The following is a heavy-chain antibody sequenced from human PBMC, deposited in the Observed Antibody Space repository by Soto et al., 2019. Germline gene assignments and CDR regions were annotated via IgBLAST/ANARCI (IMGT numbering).Heavy chain of an antibody. V-gene: IGHV4-39*01. D-gene: IGHD2-8*01. J-gene: IGHJ6*03. Sequence: PSETLSLTCTVSGGSISSSSYYWGWIRQPPGKGLEWIGSIYYSGSTYYNPSLKSRVTISVDTSKNQFSLKLSSVTAADTAVYYCAGYASHRYYYYYMDVWGKGTTVS. CDR2: IYYSGST. CDR3: AGYASHRYYYYYMDV. CDR1: GGSISSSSYY.